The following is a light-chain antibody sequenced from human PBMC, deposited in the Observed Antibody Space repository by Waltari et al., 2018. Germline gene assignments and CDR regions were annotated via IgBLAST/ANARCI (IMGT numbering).Light chain of an antibody. CDR3: QVWESSTVV. CDR1: NLGSKN. CDR2: GDS. V-gene: IGLV3-9*01. Sequence: SYELTQPLSVSVALGQTARITCGGNNLGSKNEHWYQHKPGQAPALVIYGDSNRPSGIPVRFAGAKSANTATLTISRAQAGDEADEYCQVWESSTVVFGGGTKLTVL. J-gene: IGLJ2*01.